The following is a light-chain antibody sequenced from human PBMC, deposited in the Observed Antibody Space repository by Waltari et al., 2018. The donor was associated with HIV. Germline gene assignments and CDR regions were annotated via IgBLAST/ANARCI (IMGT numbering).Light chain of an antibody. J-gene: IGLJ3*02. V-gene: IGLV1-40*01. CDR3: HSHAGNLGV. CDR2: DNS. CDR1: SSNIGPGHA. Sequence: QSVLTQPPSVSGAPGQRVTIFCTGSSSNIGPGHAAHWYQRLPANAPKGVIFDNSDRPAGVPARFSGSRSGTSASLAINELRAEDEADYYCHSHAGNLGVFGGGTKVTVL.